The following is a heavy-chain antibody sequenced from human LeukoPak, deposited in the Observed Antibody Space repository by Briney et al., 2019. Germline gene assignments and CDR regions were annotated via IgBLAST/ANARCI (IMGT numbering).Heavy chain of an antibody. Sequence: GGSLRLSCAASGFTFSSYEMNWVRQAPGKGLEWVSYISGSGSTIYYADSVKGRFTISRDNAKHSLYLQMTSLRAEDTAVYYCARVKLGGSAFDIWGQGTMVTVPS. CDR2: ISGSGSTI. J-gene: IGHJ3*02. CDR1: GFTFSSYE. V-gene: IGHV3-48*03. D-gene: IGHD1-26*01. CDR3: ARVKLGGSAFDI.